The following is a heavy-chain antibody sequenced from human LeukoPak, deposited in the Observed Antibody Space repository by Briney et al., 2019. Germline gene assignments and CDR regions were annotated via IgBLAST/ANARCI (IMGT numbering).Heavy chain of an antibody. J-gene: IGHJ5*02. D-gene: IGHD1-26*01. Sequence: PGGFLRLSCAASGFTFSVSAINWVRQAPGKGLEWVSGITGSSSHIYYADSVRGRFTISRDNAQNSVFLQMNSLGAEDTALYYCVRDYGGGSFDPWGQGTLVTVSS. V-gene: IGHV3-21*01. CDR3: VRDYGGGSFDP. CDR2: ITGSSSHI. CDR1: GFTFSVSA.